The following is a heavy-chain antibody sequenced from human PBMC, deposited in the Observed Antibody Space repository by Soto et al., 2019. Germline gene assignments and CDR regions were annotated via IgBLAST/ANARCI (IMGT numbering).Heavy chain of an antibody. CDR3: VRWITMTPESYYFTMDV. CDR2: ISSSSSYI. CDR1: GFTFSDYY. D-gene: IGHD3-3*01. J-gene: IGHJ6*02. Sequence: GSLRLSCAASGFTFSDYYMSWIRQAPGKGLEWVSDISSSSSYINYADSVKGRFTISRDNAKNSLYLQMNSLRAEDTAVYYCVRWITMTPESYYFTMDVWGLGTTVTVSS. V-gene: IGHV3-11*06.